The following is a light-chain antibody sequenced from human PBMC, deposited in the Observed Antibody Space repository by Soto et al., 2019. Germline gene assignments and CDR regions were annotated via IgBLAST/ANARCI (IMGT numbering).Light chain of an antibody. V-gene: IGKV3-20*01. CDR1: QSVSSSY. CDR3: QQYGSFRA. Sequence: EIVLTQSPGTLSLSPGERATLSCRASQSVSSSYLAWYQQKPGQAPRLLIYGSSSRATGIPDMFSGSGSGTDFPLTISRLEPEDFAVYYCQQYGSFRAFGQGTKVEIK. CDR2: GSS. J-gene: IGKJ1*01.